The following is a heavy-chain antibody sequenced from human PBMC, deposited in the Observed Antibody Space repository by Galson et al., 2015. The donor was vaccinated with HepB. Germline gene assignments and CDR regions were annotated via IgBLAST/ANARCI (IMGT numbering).Heavy chain of an antibody. V-gene: IGHV3-23*01. J-gene: IGHJ4*01. CDR2: INYSGSGT. D-gene: IGHD3-10*01. Sequence: SLRLSCAASGFTFSTYAMSWVRQAPGEGLEWVSTINYSGSGTYYPDSVKGRITISRDNYKNRLYLQMNSLRAEDTAVYYCVKGTGSGGIHYSDYWGHGTLVTVSS. CDR1: GFTFSTYA. CDR3: VKGTGSGGIHYSDY.